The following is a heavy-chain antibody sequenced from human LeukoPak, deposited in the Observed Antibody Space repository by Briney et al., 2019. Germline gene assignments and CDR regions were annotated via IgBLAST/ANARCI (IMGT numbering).Heavy chain of an antibody. CDR1: GGSISSGSYY. CDR2: IYTSGST. J-gene: IGHJ4*02. Sequence: SQTLSLTCTVSGGSISSGSYYWSWIRQPAGKGLEWIGRIYTSGSTNYNPSLKSRVTISVDTSKNQFSLKLSSVTAADTAVYYCARGLNDYVWGSYLYWGQGTLVTVSS. V-gene: IGHV4-61*02. CDR3: ARGLNDYVWGSYLY. D-gene: IGHD3-16*01.